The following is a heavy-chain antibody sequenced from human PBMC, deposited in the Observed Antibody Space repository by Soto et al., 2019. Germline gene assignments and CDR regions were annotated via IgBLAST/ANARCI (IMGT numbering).Heavy chain of an antibody. Sequence: EVQLLESGGGLVQPGGSLRLSCAASGFTFSSYAMSWVRQAPGKGLEWVSAISGSGGSTYYADSVKGRFTISRDNSKNTLYLQMNSLRSEDTAVYYCAKDFDYDSSGYYFDWGQGTLVTVSS. CDR2: ISGSGGST. V-gene: IGHV3-23*01. CDR1: GFTFSSYA. CDR3: AKDFDYDSSGYYFD. D-gene: IGHD3-22*01. J-gene: IGHJ4*02.